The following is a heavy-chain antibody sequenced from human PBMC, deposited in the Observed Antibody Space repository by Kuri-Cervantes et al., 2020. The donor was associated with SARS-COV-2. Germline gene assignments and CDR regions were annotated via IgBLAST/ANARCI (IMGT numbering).Heavy chain of an antibody. V-gene: IGHV4-34*01. CDR2: INPSVEMNPRVGT. CDR1: VGSFSGYY. J-gene: IGHJ4*02. Sequence: TLSLTCAIHVGSFSGYYWNWIRQPPGKGLEGLGEINPSVEMNPRVGTNYNPSLKSRITISVDTSKNQFSLKLNSVTAADTVVYYCSRLGTYDSSGYGDYWGQGTLVTVSS. D-gene: IGHD3-22*01. CDR3: SRLGTYDSSGYGDY.